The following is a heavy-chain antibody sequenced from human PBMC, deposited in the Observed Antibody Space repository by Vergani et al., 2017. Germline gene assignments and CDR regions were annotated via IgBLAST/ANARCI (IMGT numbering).Heavy chain of an antibody. J-gene: IGHJ4*02. CDR3: AKDRGTRAAGPFDY. CDR1: GFTFSSYA. V-gene: IGHV3-23*01. D-gene: IGHD6-13*01. Sequence: EVQLLESGGGLVQPGGSLRLSCAASGFTFSSYAMNWVRQAPGKGLEWVSAISTRGGSTYYADSVKGRFTISRDNSKNTLYLQMNSLRAEDTALYYCAKDRGTRAAGPFDYWGQGTLVTVSS. CDR2: ISTRGGST.